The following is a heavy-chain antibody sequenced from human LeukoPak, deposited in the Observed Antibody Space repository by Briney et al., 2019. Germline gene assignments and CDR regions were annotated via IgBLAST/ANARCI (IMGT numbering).Heavy chain of an antibody. V-gene: IGHV4-4*09. J-gene: IGHJ5*02. D-gene: IGHD6-13*01. CDR1: GGSISSYY. CDR3: ARHERTWYSSSWYDNWFDP. CDR2: IYTSGST. Sequence: SETLSLTCTVSGGSISSYYWSWIRQPPGKGLEWIGYIYTSGSTNYNPSLKSRVTISVDTSKNQFSLKLSSVIAADTAVYYCARHERTWYSSSWYDNWFDPWGQGTLVTVSS.